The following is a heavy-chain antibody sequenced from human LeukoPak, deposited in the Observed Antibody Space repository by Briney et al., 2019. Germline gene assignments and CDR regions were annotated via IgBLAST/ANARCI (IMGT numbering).Heavy chain of an antibody. CDR2: ISGRGGST. V-gene: IGHV3-23*01. CDR3: EKDRGYFEVFDY. CDR1: GFTFSSYA. D-gene: IGHD3-9*01. J-gene: IGHJ4*02. Sequence: GGSLRLSCAASGFTFSSYAMSWVRQAPGKGLEWVSAISGRGGSTYYADSVKGRFTISRDNSRNTLYLQMNSLRAEDTAVYYCEKDRGYFEVFDYSGQGTLVTVFS.